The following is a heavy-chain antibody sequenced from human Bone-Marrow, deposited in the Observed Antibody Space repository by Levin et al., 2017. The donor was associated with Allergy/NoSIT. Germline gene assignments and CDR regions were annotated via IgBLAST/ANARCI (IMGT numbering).Heavy chain of an antibody. CDR2: ISTSATTI. CDR3: ARKSPLGKAEDY. Sequence: PGGSLRLSCAASGFTFSSYEMNWVRQAPGKGLEWVSYISTSATTIYYADSVKGRFTTSRDDAKNSLYLHMNSLRADDTAVYYCARKSPLGKAEDYWGQGTLVTVSS. CDR1: GFTFSSYE. J-gene: IGHJ4*02. V-gene: IGHV3-48*03. D-gene: IGHD3-3*02.